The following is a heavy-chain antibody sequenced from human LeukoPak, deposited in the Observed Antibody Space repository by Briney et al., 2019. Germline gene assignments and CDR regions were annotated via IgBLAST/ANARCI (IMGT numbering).Heavy chain of an antibody. V-gene: IGHV3-33*01. CDR3: ARGEYYDSSGCDY. J-gene: IGHJ4*02. CDR1: GFTFSSYG. CDR2: IWYDGSNK. Sequence: GGSLRLSCAASGFTFSSYGMHWVRQAPGKGLEWVAVIWYDGSNKYYADSVKGRFTISRDNSKNTPYLQMNSLRAEDTAVYYCARGEYYDSSGCDYWGQGTLVTVSS. D-gene: IGHD3-22*01.